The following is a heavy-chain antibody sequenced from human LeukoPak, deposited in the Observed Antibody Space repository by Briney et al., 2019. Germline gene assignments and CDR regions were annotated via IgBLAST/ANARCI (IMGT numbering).Heavy chain of an antibody. CDR1: GYTFTGYY. Sequence: ASVKVSCKASGYTFTGYYMHWVRQAPGQGLEWMGRINPNRGGTNYAQKFQGRVTMTRDTSISTAYMELSRLRSDDTAVYYCARDPGDYGDSFLGAFDIWGQGTMVTVSS. CDR3: ARDPGDYGDSFLGAFDI. J-gene: IGHJ3*02. D-gene: IGHD4-17*01. CDR2: INPNRGGT. V-gene: IGHV1-2*06.